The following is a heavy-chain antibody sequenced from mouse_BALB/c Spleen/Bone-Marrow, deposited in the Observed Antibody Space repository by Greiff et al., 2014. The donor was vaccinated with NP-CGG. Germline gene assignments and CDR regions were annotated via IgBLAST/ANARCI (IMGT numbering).Heavy chain of an antibody. CDR2: INPGSGGT. V-gene: IGHV1-54*01. CDR1: GYAFTNYL. CDR3: ARWGYAKEY. J-gene: IGHJ4*01. Sequence: VQLQQSGAELVRPGTSVKVSCKASGYAFTNYLIEWVKQRPGQGLEWIGVINPGSGGTNYNEKFKGKATLTADKSSSTAYMQLSSLTSDESAGYFWARWGYAKEYWGQGTSVTVSS.